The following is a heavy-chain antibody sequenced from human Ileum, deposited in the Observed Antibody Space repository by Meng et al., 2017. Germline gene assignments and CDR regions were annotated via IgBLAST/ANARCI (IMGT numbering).Heavy chain of an antibody. D-gene: IGHD2-15*01. V-gene: IGHV5-51*01. J-gene: IGHJ4*02. Sequence: GESLKISCELSGHSFVSYWIGWVRQMSGQGVEWMGITYPGGSDTRYSPSFQGQVTISADKSINTAYLQWSSLKSSDTAIYYCPVCSGGACYRVFDYWGQGTLVTVSS. CDR2: TYPGGSDT. CDR3: PVCSGGACYRVFDY. CDR1: GHSFVSYW.